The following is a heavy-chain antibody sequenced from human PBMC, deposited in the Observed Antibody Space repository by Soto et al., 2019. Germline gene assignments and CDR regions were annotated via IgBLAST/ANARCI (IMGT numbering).Heavy chain of an antibody. J-gene: IGHJ3*02. CDR3: ARVWGDSYGLASDI. D-gene: IGHD5-18*01. CDR1: GGSISSGGDS. V-gene: IGHV4-30-2*01. CDR2: IYHSGST. Sequence: QLQLQESGSGLVKPSQTLSLTCAVSGGSISSGGDSWSWIRQPPGKGLEWIGYIYHSGSTYYNPSLKRRVTISVDRSKSQFSLKLSSVTAADTAVYYCARVWGDSYGLASDIWGQGTMVTVSS.